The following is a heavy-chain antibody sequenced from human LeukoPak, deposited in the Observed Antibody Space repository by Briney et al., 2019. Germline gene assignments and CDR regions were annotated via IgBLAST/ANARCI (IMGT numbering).Heavy chain of an antibody. CDR1: GGSISSGGYS. CDR3: ARVKHMVVDY. CDR2: IYHSGST. J-gene: IGHJ4*02. D-gene: IGHD2-21*01. V-gene: IGHV4-30-2*01. Sequence: SETLSLTCAVSGGSISSGGYSWSWIRQPPGKGLEWIGYIYHSGSTYYNPSLKSRVTISVDRSKNQFSLKLSSVTAADTAVYYCARVKHMVVDYWGQGTLVTVSS.